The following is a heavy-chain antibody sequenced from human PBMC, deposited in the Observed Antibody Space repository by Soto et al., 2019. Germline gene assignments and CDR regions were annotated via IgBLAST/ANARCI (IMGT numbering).Heavy chain of an antibody. J-gene: IGHJ1*01. CDR2: VISASGSV. CDR1: GRIFSSFP. D-gene: IGHD5-18*01. Sequence: QVQVVQSGAEVKKPGSSVKISCKASGRIFSSFPTSWVRQVPGQGLEWMGGVISASGSVTYAPKFQGRVTITAVNSAGIGYMELTSLTSEDTAIYYCARVGSRDAYNYVLDHWGPGTMVTVPS. V-gene: IGHV1-69*06. CDR3: ARVGSRDAYNYVLDH.